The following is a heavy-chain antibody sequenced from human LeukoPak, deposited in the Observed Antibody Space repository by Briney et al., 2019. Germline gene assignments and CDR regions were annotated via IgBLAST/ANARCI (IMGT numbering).Heavy chain of an antibody. CDR1: GYTFTSYA. D-gene: IGHD3-22*01. CDR2: IIPILGIA. CDR3: AGGPYYYDSSGGSGAFDI. Sequence: GASVKVSCKASGYTFTSYAISWVRQAPGQGLEWMGRIIPILGIANYAQKFQGRVTITADKSTSTAYMELSSLRSEDTAVYYCAGGPYYYDSSGGSGAFDIWGQGTMVTVSS. V-gene: IGHV1-69*04. J-gene: IGHJ3*02.